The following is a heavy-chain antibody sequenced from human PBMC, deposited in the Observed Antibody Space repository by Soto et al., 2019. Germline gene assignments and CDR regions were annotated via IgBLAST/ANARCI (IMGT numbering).Heavy chain of an antibody. CDR1: GYSFTSYW. V-gene: IGHV5-51*01. J-gene: IGHJ6*02. Sequence: GESLKISCKGSGYSFTSYWIGWVRQMPGKGLEWIGIIYPGDSDTRYSPSFQGQVTISADKSISPAYLQWSRLKASDTAMYYCAAHYRLPYCSSPSVYYAMDVCGPATSLTVS. CDR3: AAHYRLPYCSSPSVYYAMDV. D-gene: IGHD6-13*01. CDR2: IYPGDSDT.